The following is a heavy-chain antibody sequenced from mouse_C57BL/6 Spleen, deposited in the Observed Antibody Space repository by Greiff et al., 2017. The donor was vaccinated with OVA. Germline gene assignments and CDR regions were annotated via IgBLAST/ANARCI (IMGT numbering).Heavy chain of an antibody. J-gene: IGHJ1*03. CDR3: ARGYFDV. CDR1: GYSITSGYY. CDR2: ISYDGSN. V-gene: IGHV3-6*01. Sequence: LHPSVPFLVPPSPSLSLTCSVTGYSITSGYYWNWIRQFPGNKLEWMGYISYDGSNNYNPSLKNRISITRDTSKNQFFLMGNSVTTEDTATDYCARGYFDVWGTGTTVTVSS.